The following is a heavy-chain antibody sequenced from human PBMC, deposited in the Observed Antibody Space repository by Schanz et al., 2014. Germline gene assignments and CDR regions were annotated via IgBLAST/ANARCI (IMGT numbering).Heavy chain of an antibody. Sequence: QVQLVQSGAEVKKPGASVRVSCKASGYTFTTYAMSWVRQAPGQGLEWMGWISVYNHNKVYDQKLQGRVTMTTDTSTSTAYMELRSLRSDDTAVYYCARDAADFYDILTEEDYWGQGTLVTVSS. CDR3: ARDAADFYDILTEEDY. V-gene: IGHV1-18*01. CDR1: GYTFTTYA. D-gene: IGHD3-9*01. J-gene: IGHJ4*02. CDR2: ISVYNHNK.